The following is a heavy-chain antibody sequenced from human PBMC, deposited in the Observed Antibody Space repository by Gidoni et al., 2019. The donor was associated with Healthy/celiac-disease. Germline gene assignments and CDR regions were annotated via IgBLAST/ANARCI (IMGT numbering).Heavy chain of an antibody. CDR2: ISGSGGSK. J-gene: IGHJ4*02. V-gene: IGHV3-23*01. CDR3: AKAAGAATPGGYFDY. D-gene: IGHD2-15*01. CDR1: GSTFSSYA. Sequence: EVQLWESGGGLVQPGASLRLSCAASGSTFSSYAVSWVRQAPGKGLAGDAVISGSGGSKYYADTVKGLFTISRDKSKNTLYLQMNGLRAEDTAVYYGAKAAGAATPGGYFDYWGQGTLVTVSS.